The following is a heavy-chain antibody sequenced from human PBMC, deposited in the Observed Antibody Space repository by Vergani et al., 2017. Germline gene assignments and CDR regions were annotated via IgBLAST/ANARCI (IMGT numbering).Heavy chain of an antibody. J-gene: IGHJ3*01. Sequence: QVQLVETGGGVVQPGGSLRLSCVASGFAFDTYGMHWVRQAPGKGLEWVAFIRFDGSNKFYSDSVKGRFSIDRDNSKKTHYLQMSGLTGDDTAMYYCARDEWRDAFGLWGQGTLVNVSS. D-gene: IGHD2-8*01. CDR2: IRFDGSNK. CDR1: GFAFDTYG. V-gene: IGHV3-30*02. CDR3: ARDEWRDAFGL.